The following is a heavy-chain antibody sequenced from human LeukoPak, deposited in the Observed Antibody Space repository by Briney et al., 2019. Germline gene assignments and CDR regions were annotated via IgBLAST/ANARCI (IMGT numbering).Heavy chain of an antibody. D-gene: IGHD6-13*01. CDR1: GFTFSSYW. J-gene: IGHJ3*02. Sequence: PGGSLRLSCAASGFTFSSYWMTWVRQAPGKGLEWLTSIKEDGSEESYVDSVKGRFTISRDNAKNSLYLQMSSLRVEDTAVYYCVKGPYRSSGENIWGLGTRVTVSS. CDR2: IKEDGSEE. V-gene: IGHV3-7*04. CDR3: VKGPYRSSGENI.